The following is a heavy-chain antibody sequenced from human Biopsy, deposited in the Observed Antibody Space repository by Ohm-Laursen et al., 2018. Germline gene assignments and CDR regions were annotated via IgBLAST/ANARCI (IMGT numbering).Heavy chain of an antibody. V-gene: IGHV4-34*01. CDR2: INHRGRS. Sequence: SETLPLTCKVSGESFSDYYWSWIRQSPGKGLEWIGEINHRGRSSYSPSLQSRVTISVDASKNQFSLNMKSVTAADTAVYFCAREGGGLLPIRLTDFWGPGMMVTVSS. CDR1: GESFSDYY. J-gene: IGHJ4*02. D-gene: IGHD1-26*01. CDR3: AREGGGLLPIRLTDF.